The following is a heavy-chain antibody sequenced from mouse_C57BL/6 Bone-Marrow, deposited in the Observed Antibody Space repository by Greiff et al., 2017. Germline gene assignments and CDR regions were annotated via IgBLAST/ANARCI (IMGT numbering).Heavy chain of an antibody. CDR1: GYTFTEYT. CDR3: ARHEEGDYCRSSYLDY. Sequence: QVHVKQSGAELVKPGASVKLSCKASGYTFTEYTIHWVKQRSGQGLEWVGWFYPGSGSIKYNEKFKDKGTLTADKSSSTVYMELSRLKSEDPAVYFCARHEEGDYCRSSYLDYWGQGTTLTVSS. D-gene: IGHD1-1*01. CDR2: FYPGSGSI. J-gene: IGHJ2*01. V-gene: IGHV1-62-2*01.